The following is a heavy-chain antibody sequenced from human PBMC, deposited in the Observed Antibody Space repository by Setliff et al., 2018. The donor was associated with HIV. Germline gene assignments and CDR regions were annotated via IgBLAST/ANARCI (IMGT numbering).Heavy chain of an antibody. CDR3: ARAQTGSVGRYYHHYMDV. CDR2: INQSGST. J-gene: IGHJ6*03. D-gene: IGHD1-26*01. V-gene: IGHV4-34*01. Sequence: PSETLSLTCAVSGGSFSGGYWNWIRQSPGKGLEWIGEINQSGSTNYNPSLKSRVYISMDRSKNQFSLKLSSVTAADTAVYYCARAQTGSVGRYYHHYMDVWGKGTSVTVSS. CDR1: GGSFSGGY.